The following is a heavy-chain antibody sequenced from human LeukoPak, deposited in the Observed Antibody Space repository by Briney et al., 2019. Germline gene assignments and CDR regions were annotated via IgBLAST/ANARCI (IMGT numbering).Heavy chain of an antibody. CDR2: ISGSGGSA. V-gene: IGHV3-23*01. CDR1: GFTFSSYA. D-gene: IGHD6-13*01. CDR3: AKDSDRIAAAGAFDY. J-gene: IGHJ4*02. Sequence: GGSLRLSCAASGFTFSSYAMSWVRQAPGKGLEWVSAISGSGGSAYYADSVKGRFTISRDNSKNTLYLQMNSLRAEDTAVYYCAKDSDRIAAAGAFDYWGQGTLVTVSS.